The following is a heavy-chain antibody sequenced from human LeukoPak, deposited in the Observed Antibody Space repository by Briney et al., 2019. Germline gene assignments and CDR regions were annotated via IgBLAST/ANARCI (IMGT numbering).Heavy chain of an antibody. CDR2: ISNSSSTI. V-gene: IGHV3-48*01. D-gene: IGHD6-19*01. CDR3: ARDAIAVAATWFFEYYYMDV. Sequence: GGSLRLSCAASGFTLNNYAMNWVRQAPGKGLEWVSYISNSSSTIYYADSVKGRFTISRDNAKNSLYLQMNSLRAEDTAVYYCARDAIAVAATWFFEYYYMDVWGKGTTVTVSS. CDR1: GFTLNNYA. J-gene: IGHJ6*03.